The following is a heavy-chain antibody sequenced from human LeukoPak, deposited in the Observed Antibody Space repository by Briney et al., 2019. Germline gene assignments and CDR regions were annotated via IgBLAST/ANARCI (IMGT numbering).Heavy chain of an antibody. CDR1: GGTFSSYA. D-gene: IGHD2-15*01. V-gene: IGHV1-69*05. CDR2: IIPIFGTA. J-gene: IGHJ4*02. Sequence: SVKVPCKASGGTFSSYAISWVRQAPGQGLEWMGRIIPIFGTANYAQKFQGRVTITTDESTSTAYMELSSLRSEDTAVCYCARDRPSGGYCSGGSCSFDYWGQGTLVTVSS. CDR3: ARDRPSGGYCSGGSCSFDY.